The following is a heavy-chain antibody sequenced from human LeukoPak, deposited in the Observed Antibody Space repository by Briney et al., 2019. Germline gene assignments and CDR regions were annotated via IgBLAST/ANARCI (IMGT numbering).Heavy chain of an antibody. D-gene: IGHD2-15*01. J-gene: IGHJ4*02. CDR3: ARAVRVVVVAATYYYFDY. V-gene: IGHV1-8*01. CDR1: GYTFTSYD. Sequence: ASVKVSCKASGYTFTSYDIHWVRPATGQGLEWLGWMNANSGNRGNAQKLQGRVTMTRNTSISTAYMELSSLRSEDTAVYYCARAVRVVVVAATYYYFDYWGQGTLVTVSS. CDR2: MNANSGNR.